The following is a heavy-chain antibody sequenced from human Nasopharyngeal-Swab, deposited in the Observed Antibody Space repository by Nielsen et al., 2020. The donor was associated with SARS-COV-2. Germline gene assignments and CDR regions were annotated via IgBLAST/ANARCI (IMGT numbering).Heavy chain of an antibody. J-gene: IGHJ4*02. CDR1: GFTFDDYG. V-gene: IGHV3-20*04. CDR3: ARDGGYCSSTSCYGGFDY. D-gene: IGHD2-2*01. CDR2: INWNGGST. Sequence: GGSLRLSCAASGFTFDDYGMSWVRQAPGKGLEWVSGINWNGGSTGYADSVKGRFTISRDNAKNSLYLQMNSLRAEDTALYYCARDGGYCSSTSCYGGFDYRGQGTLVTVSS.